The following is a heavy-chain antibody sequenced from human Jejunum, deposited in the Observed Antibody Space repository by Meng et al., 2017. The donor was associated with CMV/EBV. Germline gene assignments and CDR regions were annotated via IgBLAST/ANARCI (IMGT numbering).Heavy chain of an antibody. Sequence: LKNDEMVVSWIRQAQGKALEWLAHIFSNDEKSYSTSLRSRLTISQDTSRSQVVLTMTNVDPVDTATYYCAHITHYTITTYNGMDVWGQGTTVTVSS. CDR3: AHITHYTITTYNGMDV. CDR1: LKNDEMV. V-gene: IGHV2-26*01. J-gene: IGHJ6*02. D-gene: IGHD4-11*01. CDR2: IFSNDEK.